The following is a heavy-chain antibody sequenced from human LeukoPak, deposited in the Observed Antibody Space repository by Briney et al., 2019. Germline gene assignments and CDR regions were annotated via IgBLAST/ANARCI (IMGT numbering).Heavy chain of an antibody. D-gene: IGHD4/OR15-4a*01. CDR2: IYSDNT. J-gene: IGHJ4*02. Sequence: QPGGSLRLSCTVSGFTVSSNSMSWVRQAPGKGLEWVSFIYSDNTHYSDSVKGRFTISRDNSKNTLYLQMTSLRAEDTAVYYCARRAGAYSQPYDYWGQGTLVTVSS. V-gene: IGHV3-53*01. CDR1: GFTVSSNS. CDR3: ARRAGAYSQPYDY.